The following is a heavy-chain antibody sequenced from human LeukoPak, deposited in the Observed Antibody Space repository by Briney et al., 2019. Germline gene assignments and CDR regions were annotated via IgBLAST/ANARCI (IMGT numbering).Heavy chain of an antibody. V-gene: IGHV3-30*02. J-gene: IGHJ4*02. CDR3: AKDEAPFQQLADYFDY. Sequence: GGSLRLSCAASGFTFSSYGMHWVRQAPGKGLEWVAFIRYDGSNKYYADSVKGRFTISRDNSKNTLYLQMNSLRAEDTAVYYCAKDEAPFQQLADYFDYWGQGTLVTVSS. D-gene: IGHD6-13*01. CDR1: GFTFSSYG. CDR2: IRYDGSNK.